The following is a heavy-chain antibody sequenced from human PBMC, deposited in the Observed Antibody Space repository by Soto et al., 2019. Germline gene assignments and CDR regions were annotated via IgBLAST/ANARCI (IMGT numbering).Heavy chain of an antibody. J-gene: IGHJ6*03. CDR1: GYTFTSYG. V-gene: IGHV1-18*01. D-gene: IGHD3-3*01. Sequence: ASVKVSCKASGYTFTSYGISWVRQAPGQGLEWMGWISAYNGNTNYAQKLQGRVTMTTDTSTSTAYMELRSLRSDDTAVYYCATGLRFLAKNYYYYMDVWGKGTTVTVSS. CDR2: ISAYNGNT. CDR3: ATGLRFLAKNYYYYMDV.